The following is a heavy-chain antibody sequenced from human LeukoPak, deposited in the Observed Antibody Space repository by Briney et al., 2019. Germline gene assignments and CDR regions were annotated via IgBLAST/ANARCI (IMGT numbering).Heavy chain of an antibody. V-gene: IGHV4-39*01. J-gene: IGHJ5*02. Sequence: PSETLSLTCTVSGGSISSSSYYWGWIRQPPGKGLEWIGSIYYSGSTYYNPSLKSRVTISVDTSKNQFSLKLSSVTAADTAVYYCARADSSAVGYWFDPWGQGTLVTVSS. CDR2: IYYSGST. CDR1: GGSISSSSYY. D-gene: IGHD3-22*01. CDR3: ARADSSAVGYWFDP.